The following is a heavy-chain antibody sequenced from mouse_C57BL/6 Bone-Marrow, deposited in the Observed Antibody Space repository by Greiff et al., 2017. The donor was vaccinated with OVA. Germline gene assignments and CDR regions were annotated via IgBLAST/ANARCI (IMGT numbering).Heavy chain of an antibody. CDR2: IYPRSGNT. V-gene: IGHV1-81*01. D-gene: IGHD2-3*01. J-gene: IGHJ2*01. CDR1: GYTFTSYG. Sequence: VQLQQSGAELARPGASVKLSCKASGYTFTSYGISWVKQRTGQGLEWIGEIYPRSGNTYYNEKFKGKATLTADKSSSTAYMELRSLTSEDSAVYFCAPDGYYLGVYFDYWGKGTTLTVSS. CDR3: APDGYYLGVYFDY.